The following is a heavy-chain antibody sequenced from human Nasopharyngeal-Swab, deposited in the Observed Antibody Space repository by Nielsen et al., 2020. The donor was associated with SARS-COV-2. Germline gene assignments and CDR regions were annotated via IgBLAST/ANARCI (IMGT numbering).Heavy chain of an antibody. J-gene: IGHJ6*02. CDR3: ARGRKIRFLRYGMDV. Sequence: SETLSLTCTVSGGSISSSSYYWGWIRQPPGKGLEWIGEINHSGSTNYNPSLKSRVTISVDTSKNQFSLKLSSVTAADTAVYYCARGRKIRFLRYGMDVWGQGTTVTVSS. CDR1: GGSISSSSYY. D-gene: IGHD3-3*01. CDR2: INHSGST. V-gene: IGHV4-39*07.